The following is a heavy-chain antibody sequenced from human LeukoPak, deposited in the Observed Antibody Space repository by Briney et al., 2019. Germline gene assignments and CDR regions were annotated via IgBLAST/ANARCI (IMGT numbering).Heavy chain of an antibody. CDR2: IKSKTDGGTT. CDR3: TGLSNWGYFDY. J-gene: IGHJ4*02. Sequence: GGSLRLSCAASGFTFSNAWMNWVRQAPGKGLEWVGRIKSKTDGGTTDYAAPVKGRFTISRDDSRNTLYLQMSSLKTEDTAMYYCTGLSNWGYFDYWGQGTLVTVSS. D-gene: IGHD7-27*01. V-gene: IGHV3-15*01. CDR1: GFTFSNAW.